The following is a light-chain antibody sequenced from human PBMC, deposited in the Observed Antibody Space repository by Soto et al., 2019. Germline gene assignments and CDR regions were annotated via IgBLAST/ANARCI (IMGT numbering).Light chain of an antibody. CDR1: QSISSY. Sequence: DIQMTQSPSSLSASVGDRVTITCRASQSISSYLNWYQQKPGKAPKLLIYAASSLQSGVPSRFSGSASGTDFTLTISSLQPEDFATYYCPQSYSTPRLTFGGGTKVEIK. CDR2: AAS. V-gene: IGKV1-39*01. CDR3: PQSYSTPRLT. J-gene: IGKJ4*01.